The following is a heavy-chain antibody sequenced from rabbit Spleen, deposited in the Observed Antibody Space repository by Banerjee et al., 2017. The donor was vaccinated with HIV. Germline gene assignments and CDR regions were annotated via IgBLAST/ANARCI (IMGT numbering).Heavy chain of an antibody. D-gene: IGHD1-1*01. CDR2: IAGSSSGFT. CDR1: GFSFSSSDY. V-gene: IGHV1S40*01. CDR3: ARDLVAVIGWNFNL. Sequence: EYGGDLVKPRASLTLTCTASGFSFSSSDYMCWVRQAPGKGLEWISCIAGSSSGFTYSATWAKGRFTCSKTSSTKVTLQMTSLTAADTATYFCARDLVAVIGWNFNLWGPGTLVTVS. J-gene: IGHJ4*01.